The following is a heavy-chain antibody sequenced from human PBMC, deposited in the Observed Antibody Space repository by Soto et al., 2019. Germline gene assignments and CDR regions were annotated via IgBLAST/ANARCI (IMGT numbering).Heavy chain of an antibody. V-gene: IGHV3-23*01. J-gene: IGHJ4*02. CDR1: GITFRSRD. D-gene: IGHD3-10*01. Sequence: GGSLRLSCVASGITFRSRDMSWVRQAPGEGLEWVATITDSGGDKKYADPVRGGIRISRDNTKNTIYMQMSSMRAEDSAVYYYAICSTASFPGSRFFDLWGRGTLVTVSS. CDR2: ITDSGGDK. CDR3: AICSTASFPGSRFFDL.